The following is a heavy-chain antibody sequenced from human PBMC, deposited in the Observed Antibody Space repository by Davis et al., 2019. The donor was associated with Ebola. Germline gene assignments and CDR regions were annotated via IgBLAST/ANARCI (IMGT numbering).Heavy chain of an antibody. V-gene: IGHV1-2*04. CDR1: GYTFTGYY. Sequence: ASVKVSCKASGYTFTGYYMHWVRQAPGQGLEWMGWINPNSGGTNYAQKFQGWVTMTRDTSISTAYMELSRLRSDDTAVYYCARDGGIVVVPAATRSYYGMDVWGQGTTVTVSS. J-gene: IGHJ6*02. CDR2: INPNSGGT. D-gene: IGHD2-2*01. CDR3: ARDGGIVVVPAATRSYYGMDV.